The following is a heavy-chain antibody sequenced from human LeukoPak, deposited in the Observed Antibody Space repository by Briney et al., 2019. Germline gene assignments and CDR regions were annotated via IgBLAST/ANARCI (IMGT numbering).Heavy chain of an antibody. Sequence: GGSLRLSCAASGFTFSSYAMSWVRRAPGKGLEWVSAISGSGGSTYYADSVKGRFTISRDNSKNTLYLQMNGLRAEDTAVYYCAKDAAKYYDSSGYYGTLFDYWGQGTLVTVSS. CDR2: ISGSGGST. CDR1: GFTFSSYA. CDR3: AKDAAKYYDSSGYYGTLFDY. V-gene: IGHV3-23*01. D-gene: IGHD3-22*01. J-gene: IGHJ4*02.